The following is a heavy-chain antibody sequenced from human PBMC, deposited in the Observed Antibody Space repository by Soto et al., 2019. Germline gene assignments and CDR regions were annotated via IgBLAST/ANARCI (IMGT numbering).Heavy chain of an antibody. D-gene: IGHD6-13*01. CDR3: ARGNGYSSSWSYYFDY. CDR1: GYTFTGYY. CDR2: INPNSGGT. V-gene: IGHV1-2*02. Sequence: GASVKVSCKAPGYTFTGYYMHWVRQAPGQGLEWMGWINPNSGGTNYAQKFQGRVTMTRDTSISTAYMELSRLRSDDTAVYYCARGNGYSSSWSYYFDYWGQGTLVTVSS. J-gene: IGHJ4*02.